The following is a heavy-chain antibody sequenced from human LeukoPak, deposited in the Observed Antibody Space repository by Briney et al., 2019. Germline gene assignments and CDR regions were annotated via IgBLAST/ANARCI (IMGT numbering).Heavy chain of an antibody. CDR3: AKAVYSSSWYPDY. Sequence: GGSLRLSCAASGVTFSSYAMSWVRQAPGKGLEWVSAISGSGGSTYYADSVKGRFTISRDNSKNTLYLQMNSLRAEDTAVYYCAKAVYSSSWYPDYWGQGTLVTVSS. J-gene: IGHJ4*02. D-gene: IGHD6-13*01. CDR1: GVTFSSYA. V-gene: IGHV3-23*01. CDR2: ISGSGGST.